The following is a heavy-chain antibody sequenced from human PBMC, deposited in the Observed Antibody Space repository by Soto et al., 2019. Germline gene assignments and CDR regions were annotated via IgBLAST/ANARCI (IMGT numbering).Heavy chain of an antibody. J-gene: IGHJ6*02. CDR2: IYHSAST. V-gene: IGHV4-59*01. Sequence: ADTLCITWSFSGYTMGSYYLTWLRQTPGKGLEWIGYIYHSASTNYNPSLESRVTISIDTAKKQFSLKMSSVTAADTAVYYCVKVGQESRNYFYYGMDVWGQGITVTVSS. CDR3: VKVGQESRNYFYYGMDV. CDR1: GYTMGSYY.